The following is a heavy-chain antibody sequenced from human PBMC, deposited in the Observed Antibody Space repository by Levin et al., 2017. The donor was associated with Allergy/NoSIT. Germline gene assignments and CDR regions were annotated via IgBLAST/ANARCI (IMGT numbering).Heavy chain of an antibody. J-gene: IGHJ6*02. CDR1: GYSFTSYD. V-gene: IGHV1-8*01. CDR2: MNPNSGNT. CDR3: ARVGPWDGGDSVYYYGMDV. D-gene: IGHD2-21*02. Sequence: GESLKISCKASGYSFTSYDINWVRQATGQGLEWMGWMNPNSGNTGYAQKLQGRVTMTRNNPISTAYMELSNLRLEDTAVYYCARVGPWDGGDSVYYYGMDVWGQGTTVTVSS.